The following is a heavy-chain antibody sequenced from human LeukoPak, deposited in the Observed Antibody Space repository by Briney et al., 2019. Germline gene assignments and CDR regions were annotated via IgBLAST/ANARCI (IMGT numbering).Heavy chain of an antibody. J-gene: IGHJ3*01. CDR2: IWYDGSNK. CDR1: GFTFSSYG. V-gene: IGHV3-33*06. CDR3: AKGKVNHDGALDA. Sequence: GGSLRLSCAASGFTFSSYGMHWVRQAPGKGLEWVAVIWYDGSNKYYADSVKGRFTISRDNSKKTLYLQMNSLRAEDTAVYYCAKGKVNHDGALDAWGQGTLVTVSS. D-gene: IGHD2-21*01.